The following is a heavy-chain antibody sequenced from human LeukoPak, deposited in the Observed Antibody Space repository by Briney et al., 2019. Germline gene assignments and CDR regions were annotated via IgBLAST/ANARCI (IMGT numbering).Heavy chain of an antibody. J-gene: IGHJ3*01. CDR2: IWYDGSNK. CDR1: GFTFSSYG. V-gene: IGHV3-33*06. CDR3: AKGKVNHDGALDA. Sequence: GGSLRLSCAASGFTFSSYGMHWVRQAPGKGLEWVAVIWYDGSNKYYADSVKGRFTISRDNSKKTLYLQMNSLRAEDTAVYYCAKGKVNHDGALDAWGQGTLVTVSS. D-gene: IGHD2-21*01.